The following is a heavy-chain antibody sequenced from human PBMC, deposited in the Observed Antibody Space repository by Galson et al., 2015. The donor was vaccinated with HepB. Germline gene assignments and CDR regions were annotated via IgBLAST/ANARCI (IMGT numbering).Heavy chain of an antibody. D-gene: IGHD4-23*01. J-gene: IGHJ4*02. Sequence: TLSLTCTVSGGSISSSSYYWGWIRQPPGKGLEWIGSIYCSGSTYYNPSLKSRVTISVDTSKNQFSLKLSSVTAADTAVYYCARGRLRWSKGAAPYHFDYWGQGTLVTVSS. V-gene: IGHV4-39*01. CDR3: ARGRLRWSKGAAPYHFDY. CDR1: GGSISSSSYY. CDR2: IYCSGST.